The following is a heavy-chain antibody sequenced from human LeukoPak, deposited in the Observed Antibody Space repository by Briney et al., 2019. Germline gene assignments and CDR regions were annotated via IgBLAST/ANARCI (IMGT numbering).Heavy chain of an antibody. CDR3: ARIGGGY. CDR2: IWYDGSNE. J-gene: IGHJ4*02. Sequence: GGSLRLSCVASGFIFSSYGMHWVRQAPGKGLEWVAVIWYDGSNEYDADSVKGRFTISRDNSKNTLYLQMNSLRAEDTAVYYCARIGGGYWGQGTLVTVSS. CDR1: GFIFSSYG. D-gene: IGHD2-15*01. V-gene: IGHV3-33*01.